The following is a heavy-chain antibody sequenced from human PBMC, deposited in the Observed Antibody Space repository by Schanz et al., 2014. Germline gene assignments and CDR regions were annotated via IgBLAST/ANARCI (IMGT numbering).Heavy chain of an antibody. V-gene: IGHV4-4*02. CDR3: TRSTLWSYDV. D-gene: IGHD2-21*01. CDR2: IFHSGTT. Sequence: QVQLQESGPGLVKSSGTLSLTCVVSGGSISSGVWWTWARQSPGKGLEWIGEIFHSGTTNYNPSLESRVTISVDKSKNQFSLILSSMTAADTAVYYCTRSTLWSYDVWGRGTMVIVSS. J-gene: IGHJ3*01. CDR1: GGSISSGVW.